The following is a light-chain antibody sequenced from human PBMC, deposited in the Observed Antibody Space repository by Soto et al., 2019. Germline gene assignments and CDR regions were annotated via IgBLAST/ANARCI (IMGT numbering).Light chain of an antibody. CDR2: GAS. CDR1: QSIVNY. Sequence: HMTHSPSSLSASLLYRVTISCLASQSIVNYLHWYQHKPRKAPSLLIYGASSLQSGVPSRFSGSGSGTDFTLTISSLQPEDFATYYCLQDYNYPPAFGQGTKVDIK. CDR3: LQDYNYPPA. J-gene: IGKJ1*01. V-gene: IGKV1-6*01.